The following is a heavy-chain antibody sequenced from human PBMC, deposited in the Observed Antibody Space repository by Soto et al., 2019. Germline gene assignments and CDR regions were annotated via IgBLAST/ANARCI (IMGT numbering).Heavy chain of an antibody. V-gene: IGHV1-18*01. Sequence: QVQLVQSGGEVKRPGASVKVSFKTSGYTFSNYGITWVRQAPGQPLEWLGWISLYSDGTNYAQKLQGRVSMTTDTSTTTAYMELRSLRSDDTAVYYCARVVPGAEAWFGPWGQGTLVTVSS. CDR3: ARVVPGAEAWFGP. CDR2: ISLYSDGT. J-gene: IGHJ5*02. D-gene: IGHD2-2*01. CDR1: GYTFSNYG.